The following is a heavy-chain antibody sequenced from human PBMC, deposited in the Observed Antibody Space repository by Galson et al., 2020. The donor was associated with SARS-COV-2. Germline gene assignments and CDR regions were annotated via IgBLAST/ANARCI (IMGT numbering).Heavy chain of an antibody. J-gene: IGHJ4*02. CDR3: ARMAGGYGGYDYGSSPFDY. V-gene: IGHV2-70*01. CDR1: GFSLPTRGMG. CDR2: IEWVDDK. Sequence: SGPTLVKPTQTLTLTCNFSGFSLPTRGMGVTWIRQPPGKALEWLALIEWVDDKYYSTSLRTRLTISRDTSKSQVFLTMTNMDPVDTATYYCARMAGGYGGYDYGSSPFDYWGQGTLVTVSS. D-gene: IGHD5-12*01.